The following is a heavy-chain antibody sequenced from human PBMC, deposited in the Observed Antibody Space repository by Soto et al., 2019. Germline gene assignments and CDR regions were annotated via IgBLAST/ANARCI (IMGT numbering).Heavy chain of an antibody. J-gene: IGHJ6*03. CDR1: GGSFSGYY. Sequence: SETLSLTCAVYGGSFSGYYWSWIRQPPGKGLEWIGEINHSGSTNYNPSLKSRVNISEDASRNQFSLKLSSVTAADTAVYYCARSFRQVGYCSGGSCYSATQWTYYYYYMDVWGKGTTVTVSS. CDR2: INHSGST. CDR3: ARSFRQVGYCSGGSCYSATQWTYYYYYMDV. D-gene: IGHD2-15*01. V-gene: IGHV4-34*01.